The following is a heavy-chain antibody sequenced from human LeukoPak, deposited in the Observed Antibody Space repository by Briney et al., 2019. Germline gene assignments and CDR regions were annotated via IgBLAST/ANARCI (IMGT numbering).Heavy chain of an antibody. CDR3: AREKGYYYDSSGYHPIDY. D-gene: IGHD3-22*01. Sequence: SETLSLTCTVSGGSISSGSYYWSWIRQPAGKGLEWIGRIYTSGSTNYNPSLKSRVTISVDTSKNQFSLKLSSVTAADTAVYYCAREKGYYYDSSGYHPIDYWGQRTLVTVSS. CDR1: GGSISSGSYY. V-gene: IGHV4-61*02. CDR2: IYTSGST. J-gene: IGHJ4*02.